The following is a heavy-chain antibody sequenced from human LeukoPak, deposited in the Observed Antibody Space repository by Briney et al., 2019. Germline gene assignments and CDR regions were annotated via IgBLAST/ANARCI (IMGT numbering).Heavy chain of an antibody. CDR1: GYSISSAYY. J-gene: IGHJ3*02. CDR3: AKSNGYGLIDI. V-gene: IGHV4-38-2*02. CDR2: IYHSGST. Sequence: PSETLSLTCTVSGYSISSAYYWGWIRQPPGKALEWIGSIYHSGSTYYNPSLKSRVTISLDTSRNQFSLKLNSVTAADTAVYYCAKSNGYGLIDIWGQGTMVTVSS. D-gene: IGHD3-22*01.